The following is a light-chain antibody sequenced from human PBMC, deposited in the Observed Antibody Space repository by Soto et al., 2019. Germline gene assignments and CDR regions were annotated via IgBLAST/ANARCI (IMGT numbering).Light chain of an antibody. V-gene: IGLV1-44*01. CDR2: SNN. CDR1: SSNIGSNT. Sequence: QSVLTQPPSASGTPGQRVTISCSGSSSNIGSNTVNWYQQLPGTAPKLLIYSNNQRPSGVPDRFSGSESGTSASLAISGLQSEDDADYYCATWDDSLHGPVFGTGTKLTVL. CDR3: ATWDDSLHGPV. J-gene: IGLJ1*01.